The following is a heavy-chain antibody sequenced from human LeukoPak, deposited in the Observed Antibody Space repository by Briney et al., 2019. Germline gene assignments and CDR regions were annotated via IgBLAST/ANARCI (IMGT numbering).Heavy chain of an antibody. D-gene: IGHD2-15*01. CDR2: ISHDGSNN. J-gene: IGHJ4*02. CDR3: AKVRVGTAHFDY. V-gene: IGHV3-30*18. Sequence: GRSLRLSCAASGFTFSNYGMHWVRQALGKGLEWVVVISHDGSNNNYADSVKGRFTISRDNSKNTLYLQMNSLRPEDTAVYYCAKVRVGTAHFDYWGQGTLVTVSS. CDR1: GFTFSNYG.